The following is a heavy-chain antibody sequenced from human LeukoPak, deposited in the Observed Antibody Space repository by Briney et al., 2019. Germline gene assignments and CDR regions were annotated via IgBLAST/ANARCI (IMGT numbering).Heavy chain of an antibody. Sequence: GGSLRLSCAASAFSLSAYNMNWVRQAPGKGLEWVSSISYTGTYIYYADSVKGRFTISRDNAQNSLYLQMNSLRAEDTAVYYCARSAGILYSSDYYRFDYWGQGTLVTVSS. CDR3: ARSAGILYSSDYYRFDY. CDR1: AFSLSAYN. CDR2: ISYTGTYI. J-gene: IGHJ4*02. V-gene: IGHV3-21*01. D-gene: IGHD3-22*01.